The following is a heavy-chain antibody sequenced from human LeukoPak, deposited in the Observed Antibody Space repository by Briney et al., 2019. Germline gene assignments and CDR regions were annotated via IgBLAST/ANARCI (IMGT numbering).Heavy chain of an antibody. CDR1: GFTFSSHT. CDR3: AREMDTGN. J-gene: IGHJ4*02. V-gene: IGHV3-30*04. Sequence: PGGSLRLSCAASGFTFSSHTMHWVRQAPGKGLEWVAVISYDGSQKYYVDSVKGRLTISRDNSQNTLYLQMNSLRPEDTAVYYCAREMDTGNWGQGTLVTVSS. D-gene: IGHD7-27*01. CDR2: ISYDGSQK.